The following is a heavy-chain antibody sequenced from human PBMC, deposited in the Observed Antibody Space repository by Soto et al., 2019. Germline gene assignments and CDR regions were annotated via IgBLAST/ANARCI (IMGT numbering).Heavy chain of an antibody. D-gene: IGHD3-9*01. CDR1: GFTFSNAW. CDR2: IKSKTDGGTT. CDR3: TRLDILTGYPARYYYYYYMDV. V-gene: IGHV3-15*01. J-gene: IGHJ6*03. Sequence: GGSLRLSCAASGFTFSNAWMSWVRQAPGKGLEWVGRIKSKTDGGTTDYAAPVKGRFTISRDDSKNTLYLQMNSLKTEDTAVYYCTRLDILTGYPARYYYYYYMDVWGKGTTVTVSS.